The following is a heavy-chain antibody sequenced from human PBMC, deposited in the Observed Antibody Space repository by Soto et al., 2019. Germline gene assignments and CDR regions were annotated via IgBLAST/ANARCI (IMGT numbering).Heavy chain of an antibody. J-gene: IGHJ6*02. Sequence: PSETLSLTCTVSGGSISSSSYYWGWIRQPPGKGLEWIGSIYYSGSTYYNPSLKSRVTISVDTSKNQFSLKLSSVTAADTAVYYCARRYDFWSGYYSDYYYGMDVWGQGTTVTVSS. V-gene: IGHV4-39*01. D-gene: IGHD3-3*01. CDR1: GGSISSSSYY. CDR3: ARRYDFWSGYYSDYYYGMDV. CDR2: IYYSGST.